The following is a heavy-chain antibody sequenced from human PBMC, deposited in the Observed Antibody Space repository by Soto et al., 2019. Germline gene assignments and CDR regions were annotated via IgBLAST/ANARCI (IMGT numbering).Heavy chain of an antibody. J-gene: IGHJ4*02. CDR2: VNSDESII. V-gene: IGHV3-74*01. Sequence: VQLVASGGGLVQPGGSLRLSCAASGFTLSTYWMHWVRQGPGKGLVWVSRVNSDESIISYADSVKGRFTITTDIAKNTLYLQITSQRVEDTAVYYCVCFECDRMATTVEASRYWRQGTLVTVSS. D-gene: IGHD4-17*01. CDR3: VCFECDRMATTVEASRY. CDR1: GFTLSTYW.